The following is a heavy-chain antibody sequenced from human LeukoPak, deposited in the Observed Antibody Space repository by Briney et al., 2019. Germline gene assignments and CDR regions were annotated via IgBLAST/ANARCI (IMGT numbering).Heavy chain of an antibody. Sequence: PSETLSLTCTVSGGSISSSSYYWGWIRQPPGKGLEWIGSIYYSGSTYYNPPLKSRVTISVDTSKNQFSLKLSSVTAADTAVYYCARARNYYDSSDYYYEGDAFDIWGQGTMVTVSS. D-gene: IGHD3-22*01. J-gene: IGHJ3*02. CDR2: IYYSGST. CDR1: GGSISSSSYY. V-gene: IGHV4-39*07. CDR3: ARARNYYDSSDYYYEGDAFDI.